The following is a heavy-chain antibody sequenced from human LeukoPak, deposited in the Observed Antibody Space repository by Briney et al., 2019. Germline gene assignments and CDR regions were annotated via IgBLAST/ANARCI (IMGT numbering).Heavy chain of an antibody. CDR1: GFTFSSYW. V-gene: IGHV3-74*01. J-gene: IGHJ5*02. Sequence: GGSLRLSCAASGFTFSSYWMHWVRQAPGKGLVWVSRINSDGSSTSYADSVKGRFTISRDNAKNTLYLQMNSLRAEDTAVYYRAPGRGMVRGVIWFDPWGQGTLVTVSS. CDR3: APGRGMVRGVIWFDP. D-gene: IGHD3-10*01. CDR2: INSDGSST.